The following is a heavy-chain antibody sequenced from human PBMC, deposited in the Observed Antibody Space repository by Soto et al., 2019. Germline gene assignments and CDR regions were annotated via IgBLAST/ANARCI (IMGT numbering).Heavy chain of an antibody. CDR2: IYWDDDK. J-gene: IGHJ5*02. Sequence: QITLKESGPTRVKPTQTLTLTCTFSGFSLTTSGVGVGWIRHPPGKALEWLALIYWDDDKRYSPSLKTRITITKDTCKIQLVLTMTNMDPVDTATYYGAQSLWRSYQAWCDPWGQGRLVSVSS. D-gene: IGHD3-16*01. V-gene: IGHV2-5*02. CDR3: AQSLWRSYQAWCDP. CDR1: GFSLTTSGVG.